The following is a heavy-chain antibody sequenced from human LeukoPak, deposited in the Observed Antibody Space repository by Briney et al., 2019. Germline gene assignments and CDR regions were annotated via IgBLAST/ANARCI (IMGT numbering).Heavy chain of an antibody. D-gene: IGHD2-2*01. J-gene: IGHJ3*02. Sequence: ASETLSLTCTVSCGSMSSNYWGWIRQSPGKGLELIGSLYYSGSTYDNPSLKSRVTISVDTSKNQLSLKLSSVTAADTAIYYCARHSPVATEAFDIWGQGTMATVSS. CDR3: ARHSPVATEAFDI. CDR1: CGSMSSNY. CDR2: LYYSGST. V-gene: IGHV4-39*01.